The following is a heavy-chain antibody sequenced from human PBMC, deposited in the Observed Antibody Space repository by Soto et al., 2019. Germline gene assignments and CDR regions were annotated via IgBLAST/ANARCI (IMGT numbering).Heavy chain of an antibody. CDR1: GGSFSGYI. V-gene: IGHV4-34*01. CDR3: ARDLRASSDYDMTYGMDV. CDR2: INHSGST. J-gene: IGHJ6*02. D-gene: IGHD3-9*01. Sequence: SETLSLTCAVSGGSFSGYIWTWIRQTPGKGLQWIGQINHSGSTNYNPSLKSRVTISVDTSKNQFSLKLSSVTAADTAVYYCARDLRASSDYDMTYGMDVWGQGTTVTVSS.